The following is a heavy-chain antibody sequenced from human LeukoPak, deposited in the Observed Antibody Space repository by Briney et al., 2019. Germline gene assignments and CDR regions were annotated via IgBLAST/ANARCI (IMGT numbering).Heavy chain of an antibody. CDR3: VRYYTRQSWYFDL. CDR2: IKPDEGEK. CDR1: GFSLSSYW. J-gene: IGHJ2*01. V-gene: IGHV3-7*01. D-gene: IGHD3-10*01. Sequence: GGSLRLSCAASGFSLSSYWMTWVRQAPGKGLEWVANIKPDEGEKYYVDSVKGRFTVSRDNAKNSLYLQMNSLRAEDTAVYYCVRYYTRQSWYFDLWGRGTLVTVSS.